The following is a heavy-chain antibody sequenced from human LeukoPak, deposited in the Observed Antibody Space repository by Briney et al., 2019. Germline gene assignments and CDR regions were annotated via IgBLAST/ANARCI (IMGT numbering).Heavy chain of an antibody. J-gene: IGHJ4*02. Sequence: SETLSLTCIVSGGSISSCYWSWIRQPPGKGLEWIGYIFHTGSTNYNPSLKSRVTMSIDTSKNQLSLRLSSVTAADTAVYYCARQPYTVGAYYFDYWGPGTQVPVSS. CDR3: ARQPYTVGAYYFDY. V-gene: IGHV4-59*08. D-gene: IGHD1-26*01. CDR1: GGSISSCY. CDR2: IFHTGST.